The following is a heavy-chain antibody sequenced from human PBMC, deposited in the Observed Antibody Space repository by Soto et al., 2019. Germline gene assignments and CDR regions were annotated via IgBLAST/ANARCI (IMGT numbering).Heavy chain of an antibody. V-gene: IGHV1-3*01. CDR1: GYTITCCA. J-gene: IGHJ4*02. CDR2: INAGDGDT. CDR3: XXXXXXXXXXXXXX. Sequence: QVQLVQSGAEVKKPGASVRVSCKASGYTITCCAMHWVRQAPGQRPEWMGWINAGDGDTKYSQNFQGRLTIIRDTSANTAYMELSSLRSEXXAXXXXXXXXXXXXXXXXXXXGQGTLVTVSS.